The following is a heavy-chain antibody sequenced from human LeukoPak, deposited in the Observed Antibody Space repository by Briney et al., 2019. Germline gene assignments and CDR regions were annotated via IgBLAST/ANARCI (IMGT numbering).Heavy chain of an antibody. V-gene: IGHV3-11*04. Sequence: PGGSLRLSSAASGFTFSDYNTNWIRQAPGKGLEWVSYISSSGTSVQYADSVKGRFTISRDNAKNSLYLQMNSLRAEDTAVYYCVRERPYDFWSGFYPIDYWGQGTLVTVSS. CDR2: ISSSGTSV. J-gene: IGHJ4*02. CDR1: GFTFSDYN. D-gene: IGHD3-3*01. CDR3: VRERPYDFWSGFYPIDY.